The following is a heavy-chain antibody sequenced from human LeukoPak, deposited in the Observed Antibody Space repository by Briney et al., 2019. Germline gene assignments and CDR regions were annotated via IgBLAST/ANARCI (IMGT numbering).Heavy chain of an antibody. J-gene: IGHJ4*02. Sequence: GGSLRLSCAASGFTFSSYWMSWVRQAPGKGLEWVPNIKQDGSEKYYVDSVKGRFSISRDNAKNSLYMQMNSLRAEDTAVYYCARASYSSGWSSKYWGQGTLVIVSS. V-gene: IGHV3-7*04. D-gene: IGHD6-19*01. CDR2: IKQDGSEK. CDR3: ARASYSSGWSSKY. CDR1: GFTFSSYW.